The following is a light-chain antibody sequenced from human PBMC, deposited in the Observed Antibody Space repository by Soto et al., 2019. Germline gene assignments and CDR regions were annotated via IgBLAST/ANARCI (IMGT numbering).Light chain of an antibody. J-gene: IGLJ1*01. Sequence: LTQPASVSGSPRQSITISCTGASSDVGGYTYVSWYQQHPGKAPKLMIYEVNNRPSGVSHRFSGSKSGNTASLTISGLQAEDEADYYCSSYTSSSTLYVFGTGTKVAVL. V-gene: IGLV2-14*01. CDR3: SSYTSSSTLYV. CDR2: EVN. CDR1: SSDVGGYTY.